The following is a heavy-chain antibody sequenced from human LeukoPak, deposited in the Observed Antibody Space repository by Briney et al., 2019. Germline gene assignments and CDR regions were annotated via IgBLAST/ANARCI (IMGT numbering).Heavy chain of an antibody. CDR1: GGSISSGSYY. CDR3: AREVRYCSGGSCYREGFDY. CDR2: IYTSGGT. D-gene: IGHD2-15*01. J-gene: IGHJ4*02. Sequence: SQTLSLTCTVSGGSISSGSYYWSWIRQPAGKGLEWIGRIYTSGGTNYNPSLKSRVTISVDTSKNQFSLKLSSVTAADTAVYYCAREVRYCSGGSCYREGFDYWGQGTLVTVSS. V-gene: IGHV4-61*02.